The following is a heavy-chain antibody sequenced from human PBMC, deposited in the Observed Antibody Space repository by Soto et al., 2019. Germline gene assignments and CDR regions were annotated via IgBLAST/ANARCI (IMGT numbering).Heavy chain of an antibody. D-gene: IGHD3-22*01. CDR2: IDGDSGHI. V-gene: IGHV3-21*01. Sequence: EVQLVESGGGLVKPRGSLRRSCVGSGFMCSAYTMNWVRQAPGKGLEWLSSIDGDSGHIQYAYSVQGRFTVSRDNARNSLYLQMDNLGAEDTAVYYFATPYYYHFWGQGPLVTVSS. J-gene: IGHJ4*02. CDR1: GFMCSAYT. CDR3: ATPYYYHF.